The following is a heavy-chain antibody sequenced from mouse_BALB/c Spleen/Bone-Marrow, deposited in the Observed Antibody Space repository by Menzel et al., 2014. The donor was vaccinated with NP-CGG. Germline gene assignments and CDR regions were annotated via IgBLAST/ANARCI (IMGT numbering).Heavy chain of an antibody. CDR2: IWAGGST. J-gene: IGHJ3*01. CDR3: ARDGGGYGYRFAY. CDR1: GFSLTSYG. Sequence: QVQLKESGPGLVAPSQSLSITCTVSGFSLTSYGIHWVRQPPGKGLEWLGVIWAGGSTNYNSALMSRLSISKDNSKSQVFLKMNSLQTDDTAMYYCARDGGGYGYRFAYWGQGTLVTVSA. V-gene: IGHV2-9*02. D-gene: IGHD1-2*01.